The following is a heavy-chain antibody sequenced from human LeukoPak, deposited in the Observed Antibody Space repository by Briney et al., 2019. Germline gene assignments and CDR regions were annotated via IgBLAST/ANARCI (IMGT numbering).Heavy chain of an antibody. CDR3: AGSYGSGSWGGPFDY. V-gene: IGHV3-7*01. D-gene: IGHD3-10*01. CDR1: GFTFSSYW. J-gene: IGHJ4*02. CDR2: IKQDGSEK. Sequence: PGGSLRLSCAASGFTFSSYWMSWVRQAPGKGLEWVANIKQDGSEKYYVDSVKGRFTISRDNAKNTLYLQMNSLRAEDTAVYYCAGSYGSGSWGGPFDYWGQGTLVTVSS.